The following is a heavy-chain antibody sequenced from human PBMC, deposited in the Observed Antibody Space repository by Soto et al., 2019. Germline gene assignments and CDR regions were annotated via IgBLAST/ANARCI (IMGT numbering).Heavy chain of an antibody. CDR2: TSYDGSNN. V-gene: IGHV3-33*05. Sequence: QVQLVESGGGVVQPGTSLRLSCVGSGFTFRSYVIHWVRQAPGKGLEWVALTSYDGSNNFYGDSVKGRFTISRHNSRNTVELQMDSLRFEDTAFYLCSRWGTTGGLDVWGQGTLVSVSS. J-gene: IGHJ4*02. CDR3: SRWGTTGGLDV. D-gene: IGHD3-16*01. CDR1: GFTFRSYV.